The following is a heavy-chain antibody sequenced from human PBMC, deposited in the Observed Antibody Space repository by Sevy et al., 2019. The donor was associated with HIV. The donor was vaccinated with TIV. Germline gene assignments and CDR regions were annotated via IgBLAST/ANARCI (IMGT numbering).Heavy chain of an antibody. Sequence: GGSLRLSCAASGFTFSNARMSWVRQAPGKGLEWVSRIQRNTDGGTIDYGAPVKGRFTISRDDSKNMLYLQMNSLKTEDTGVYYCSTDPIIVLLVTDGMDVWGQGTTVTVSS. D-gene: IGHD2-8*02. CDR3: STDPIIVLLVTDGMDV. CDR1: GFTFSNAR. CDR2: IQRNTDGGTI. V-gene: IGHV3-15*01. J-gene: IGHJ6*02.